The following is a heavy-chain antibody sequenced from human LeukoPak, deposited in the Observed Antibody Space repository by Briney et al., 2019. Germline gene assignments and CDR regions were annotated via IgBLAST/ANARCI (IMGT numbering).Heavy chain of an antibody. CDR1: GYTFTSYG. V-gene: IGHV1-18*01. CDR3: ARDPPRGNTWYGFDY. Sequence: AASVNVSCTASGYTFTSYGISWVRQAPGQGLEWMGWISAYDGNTHYAQKLQGRVTMTTDTTTNTAYMDLRSLRSDDTAVYYCARDPPRGNTWYGFDYWGQGTLVTVSS. J-gene: IGHJ4*02. D-gene: IGHD6-13*01. CDR2: ISAYDGNT.